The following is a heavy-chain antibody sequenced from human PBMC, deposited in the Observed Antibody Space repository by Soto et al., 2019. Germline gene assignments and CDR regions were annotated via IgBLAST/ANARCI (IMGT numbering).Heavy chain of an antibody. CDR1: GGSISSGGYY. Sequence: SETLSLTCTVSGGSISSGGYYWSWIRQHPGKGLEWIGYIYYSGSTYYNPSLKSRVTISVDTSKNQFSLKLSSVTAADTAVYYCARSGYSYGYLFDYWGQGTLVTVSS. J-gene: IGHJ4*02. V-gene: IGHV4-31*03. CDR3: ARSGYSYGYLFDY. CDR2: IYYSGST. D-gene: IGHD5-18*01.